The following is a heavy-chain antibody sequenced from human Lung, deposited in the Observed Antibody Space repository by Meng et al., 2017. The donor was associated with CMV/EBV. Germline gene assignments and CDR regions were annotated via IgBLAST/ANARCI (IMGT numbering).Heavy chain of an antibody. J-gene: IGHJ4*02. CDR3: ASFPPPGKQWLVTDY. CDR2: IYHSGST. V-gene: IGHV4-4*02. Sequence: VELPGLGPGLVKPSGPLSPPCAVSGGSSSSSNWWSWGRQPPGKGLEWIGEIYHSGSTNYNPSLKSRVTISVDKSKNQFSLKLSSVTAADTAVYYCASFPPPGKQWLVTDYWGQGTLVTVSS. D-gene: IGHD6-19*01. CDR1: GGSSSSSNW.